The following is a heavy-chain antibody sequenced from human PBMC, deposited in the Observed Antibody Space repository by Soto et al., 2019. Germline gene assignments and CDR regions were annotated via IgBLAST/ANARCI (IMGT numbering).Heavy chain of an antibody. V-gene: IGHV4-39*01. CDR3: AKRPGPIREAVAGVFDY. Sequence: SETLSLTCDVSGGSIDNSHSFWGWIRQPPGKGLEFIGSVYYSGGAYYNPSLKSRVTVSVDTSKNQLSLRVNSVTAADTAVYYCAKRPGPIREAVAGVFDYWGQGTLVTVSS. J-gene: IGHJ4*02. D-gene: IGHD6-19*01. CDR1: GGSIDNSHSF. CDR2: VYYSGGA.